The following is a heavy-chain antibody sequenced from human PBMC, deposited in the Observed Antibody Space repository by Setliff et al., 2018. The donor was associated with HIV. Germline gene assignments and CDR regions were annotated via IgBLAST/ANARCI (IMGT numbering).Heavy chain of an antibody. V-gene: IGHV4-28*03. J-gene: IGHJ5*02. D-gene: IGHD3-10*01. CDR1: GYSISSNDW. CDR3: ATDPTSRAYGSGSFGWLDP. Sequence: PSETLSLTCVVSGYSISSNDWWGWIRQSPGKGLEWIGYIYYSGSIYYNPSLKSRVTMSVDTSKNQFSLELSSLTSEDTAVYYCATDPTSRAYGSGSFGWLDPWGQGTLVTVSS. CDR2: IYYSGSI.